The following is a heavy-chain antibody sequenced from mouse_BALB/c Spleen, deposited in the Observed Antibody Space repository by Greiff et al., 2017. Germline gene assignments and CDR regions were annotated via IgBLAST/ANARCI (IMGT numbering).Heavy chain of an antibody. Sequence: EVQGVESGGGLVKPGGSLKLSCAASGFTFSSYAMSWVRQTPEKRLEWVATISSGGSYTYYPDSVKGRFTISRDNAKNTLYLQMSSLRSEDTAMYYCARGDVAWFAYWGQGTLVTVSA. V-gene: IGHV5-9-3*01. D-gene: IGHD3-3*01. CDR1: GFTFSSYA. CDR3: ARGDVAWFAY. J-gene: IGHJ3*01. CDR2: ISSGGSYT.